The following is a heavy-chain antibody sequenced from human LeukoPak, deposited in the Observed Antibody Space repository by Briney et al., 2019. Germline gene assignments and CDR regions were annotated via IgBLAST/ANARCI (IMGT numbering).Heavy chain of an antibody. J-gene: IGHJ4*02. CDR1: GFTFSSYE. Sequence: PGGSLRLSCAASGFTFSSYEMNWVRQAPGKGLEWVSYISSTGSTIYYADSVKGRFTISRDNAKNSLYLQMNSLRAEDTAVYYCARVTAHNHDYWAKGTLVTVSS. CDR2: ISSTGSTI. D-gene: IGHD2-21*02. V-gene: IGHV3-48*03. CDR3: ARVTAHNHDY.